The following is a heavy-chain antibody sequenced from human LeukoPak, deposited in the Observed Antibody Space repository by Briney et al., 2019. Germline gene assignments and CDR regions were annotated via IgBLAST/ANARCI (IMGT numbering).Heavy chain of an antibody. J-gene: IGHJ5*02. CDR1: GYSFTSYG. CDR2: ISGSTGNT. D-gene: IGHD2-2*01. Sequence: GASVKVSCKASGYSFTSYGVTWVREAPGQGPEWMGWISGSTGNTHYAQNVQGRVTMTTDTATSTAYMELRSLGSDDTAVYYCARVGRDCSSINCYWEDWFDPWGQGTLVIVSS. CDR3: ARVGRDCSSINCYWEDWFDP. V-gene: IGHV1-18*01.